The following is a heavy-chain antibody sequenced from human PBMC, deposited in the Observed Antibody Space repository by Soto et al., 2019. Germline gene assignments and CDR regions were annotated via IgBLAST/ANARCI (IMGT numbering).Heavy chain of an antibody. CDR3: AREYYDILTGYPYFDY. Sequence: VQLLESGGGLVQPGGSLRLSCAASGFTFSSYAMSWVRQAPGKGLEWVSAISGSGGSTYYADSVKGRFTISRDNSKNTLYLQMNSLRAEDTAVYYCAREYYDILTGYPYFDYWGQGTLVTVSS. J-gene: IGHJ4*02. CDR1: GFTFSSYA. D-gene: IGHD3-9*01. V-gene: IGHV3-23*01. CDR2: ISGSGGST.